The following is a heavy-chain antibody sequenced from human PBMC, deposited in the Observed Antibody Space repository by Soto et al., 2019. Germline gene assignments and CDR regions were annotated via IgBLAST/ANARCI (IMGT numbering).Heavy chain of an antibody. CDR3: FRGGVTSRTFDY. J-gene: IGHJ4*02. CDR1: GYIIKNYW. V-gene: IGHV5-51*01. Sequence: GESLKISCKASGYIIKNYWVGWVRQMPGQGLEWMGIIFPDDSDTRYSPSLQGHVTISVDKSISTAYVQWSSLKASDSAIYYCFRGGVTSRTFDYWGQGTLVTVSS. CDR2: IFPDDSDT. D-gene: IGHD3-16*01.